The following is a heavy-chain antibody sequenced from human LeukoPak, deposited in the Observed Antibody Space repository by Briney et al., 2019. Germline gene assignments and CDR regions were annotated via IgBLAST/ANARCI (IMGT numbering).Heavy chain of an antibody. J-gene: IGHJ4*02. V-gene: IGHV3-23*01. CDR2: ISGSGGST. D-gene: IGHD3-9*01. CDR3: AKTGGRVLRYFDWLLQY. CDR1: GFNFFSSYA. Sequence: PGGSLRLSCAASGFNFFSSYAMSWVRQAPGKGLEWVSAISGSGGSTYYADSVKGRFTISRDNSKNTLYLQMNSLRAEDTAVYYCAKTGGRVLRYFDWLLQYWGQGTLVTVSS.